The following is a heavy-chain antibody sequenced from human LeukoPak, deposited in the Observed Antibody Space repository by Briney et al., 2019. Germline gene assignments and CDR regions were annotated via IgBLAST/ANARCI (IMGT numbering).Heavy chain of an antibody. V-gene: IGHV1-46*01. CDR3: ARDWAVKVFDY. J-gene: IGHJ4*02. CDR1: GYTFTSYY. CDR2: INPRGGRT. Sequence: ASLKVSCKASGYTFTSYYMHWVREAPGQGREWMGIINPRGGRTSYAQKFQGRVTMTRDMHTSTVYMELSSLRSEDTAVYYCARDWAVKVFDYWGRGTVVIVSS. D-gene: IGHD3-16*01.